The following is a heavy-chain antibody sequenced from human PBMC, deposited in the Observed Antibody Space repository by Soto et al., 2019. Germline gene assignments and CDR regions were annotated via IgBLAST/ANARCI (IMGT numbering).Heavy chain of an antibody. CDR3: ARRCPVAMATLCLDY. D-gene: IGHD5-12*01. J-gene: IGHJ4*02. CDR1: GGSIHNYY. V-gene: IGHV4-59*08. CDR2: VHYSGST. Sequence: QVQLQESGPGLVKPSETLSLTCTVSGGSIHNYYWSWIRQPPGKGLEWIGYVHYSGSTNYDPSLKSGVTLSVETSKNQFSLRLNSVTAADTAVYYCARRCPVAMATLCLDYWGQGMLVTVSS.